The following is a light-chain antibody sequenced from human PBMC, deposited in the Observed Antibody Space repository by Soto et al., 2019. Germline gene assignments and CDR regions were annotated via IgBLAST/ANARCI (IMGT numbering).Light chain of an antibody. J-gene: IGKJ1*01. CDR2: GAS. V-gene: IGKV3-20*01. Sequence: EIVLTQSPGTLSLSPGERATLSCRASQSVSSSYLAWYQQNRGQAPRLLIYGASSRAPGIPDRFGGSGSGTDFTLTISRPEPEDFAVYYCQQYGSSRWTFGQGTTVEIK. CDR3: QQYGSSRWT. CDR1: QSVSSSY.